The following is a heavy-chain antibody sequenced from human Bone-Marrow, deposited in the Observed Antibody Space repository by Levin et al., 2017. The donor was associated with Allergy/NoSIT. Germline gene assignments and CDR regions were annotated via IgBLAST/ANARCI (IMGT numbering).Heavy chain of an antibody. CDR3: ASAYGSGAYYSMGYFDS. CDR2: LIPVYGAA. CDR1: GDTLTTYA. Sequence: GGSLRLSCKVSGDTLTTYAVTWVRQAPGQGLEWMGGLIPVYGAANYAQKFQGRVTITADKSTNTAYMELSSLRSEDTAVYYCASAYGSGAYYSMGYFDSWGQGTLVTVSP. D-gene: IGHD3-10*01. J-gene: IGHJ4*02. V-gene: IGHV1-69*06.